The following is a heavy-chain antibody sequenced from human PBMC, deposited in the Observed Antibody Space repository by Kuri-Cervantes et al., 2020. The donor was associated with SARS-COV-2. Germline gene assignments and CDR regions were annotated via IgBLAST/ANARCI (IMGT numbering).Heavy chain of an antibody. CDR2: IIPIFGTA. CDR1: GGTFSSYA. J-gene: IGHJ3*02. Sequence: SVKVSCKASGGTFSSYAISWVRQAPGQGLEWMGGIIPIFGTANYAQKFQGRVTITADESTSTAYMELSSLRSEVTAVYYCARDRRGATRPDAFDIWGQGTMVTVSS. V-gene: IGHV1-69*13. CDR3: ARDRRGATRPDAFDI. D-gene: IGHD3-10*01.